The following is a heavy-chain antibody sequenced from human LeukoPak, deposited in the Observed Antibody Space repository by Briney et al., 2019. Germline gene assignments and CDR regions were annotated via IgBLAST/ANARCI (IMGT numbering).Heavy chain of an antibody. J-gene: IGHJ4*02. CDR1: GFSFGNYA. V-gene: IGHV3-23*01. Sequence: GGSLRLSCAASGFSFGNYAMSWVRQAPGKGLEWVSAISGSGGSTYYADSVKGRFTVSRDNSKNTLYLQMNSLRAEDTAVYYCAKLPDSSGYYFDYWGQGTLVTVSS. CDR3: AKLPDSSGYYFDY. D-gene: IGHD3-22*01. CDR2: ISGSGGST.